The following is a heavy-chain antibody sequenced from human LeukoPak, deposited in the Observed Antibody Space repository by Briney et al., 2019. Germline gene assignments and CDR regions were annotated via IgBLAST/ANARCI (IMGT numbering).Heavy chain of an antibody. J-gene: IGHJ4*02. V-gene: IGHV3-23*01. Sequence: GGSLRLSCAASGFNLKDYDMTWGRHAPGKGLEWGASISASGVSTNYADSVRGRFTISRDNSNRLVSLRMNSLRPEETAVYYCARSIKYSNYLLDYWGQGTRVIVSS. CDR1: GFNLKDYD. D-gene: IGHD4-11*01. CDR2: ISASGVST. CDR3: ARSIKYSNYLLDY.